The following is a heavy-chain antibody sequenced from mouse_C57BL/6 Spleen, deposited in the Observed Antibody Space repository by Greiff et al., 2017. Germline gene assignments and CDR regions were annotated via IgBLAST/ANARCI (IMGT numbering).Heavy chain of an antibody. J-gene: IGHJ3*01. Sequence: EVKLMESGGGLVKPGGSLKISCAASGFTFSSYAMSWVRQTPEKRLEWVATISDGGSYTYYPDNVKGRFTISRDNAKNTLYLQMSHLKSEDTAMYYCARDEDGYSFAYWGQGTLVTVAA. CDR1: GFTFSSYA. CDR3: ARDEDGYSFAY. CDR2: ISDGGSYT. D-gene: IGHD2-3*01. V-gene: IGHV5-4*01.